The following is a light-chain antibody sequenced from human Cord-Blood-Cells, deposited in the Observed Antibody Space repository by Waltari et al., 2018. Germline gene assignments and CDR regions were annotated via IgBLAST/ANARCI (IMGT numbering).Light chain of an antibody. V-gene: IGLV2-23*01. CDR3: CSYAGSSTFYV. J-gene: IGLJ1*01. CDR1: SRDVGSYNL. CDR2: EGS. Sequence: QSALTQPASVSGSPGQSITIPCTGTSRDVGSYNLLSWYQQHPGKAPRLMIYEGSKRPSGVSNRFSGSKSGNTASLTISGLQAEDEADYYCCSYAGSSTFYVFGTGTKVTVL.